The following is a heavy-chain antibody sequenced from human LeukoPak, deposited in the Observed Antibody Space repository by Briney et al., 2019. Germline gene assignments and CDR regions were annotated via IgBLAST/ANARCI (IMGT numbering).Heavy chain of an antibody. D-gene: IGHD3-22*01. V-gene: IGHV3-64*01. CDR1: GFTFSNYA. CDR3: TRGTTSGVTTGEFDY. J-gene: IGHJ4*02. Sequence: GGSLRLSCAASGFTFSNYAMHWVRQAPGKGLGYISGISGNAVSTYHTNSVKGRFTISRDNFKNTLYLQMGSLRAEDMAVYFCTRGTTSGVTTGEFDYWGQGTLVTVSS. CDR2: ISGNAVST.